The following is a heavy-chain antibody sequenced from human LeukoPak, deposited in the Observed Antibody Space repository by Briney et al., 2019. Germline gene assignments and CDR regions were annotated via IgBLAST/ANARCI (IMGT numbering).Heavy chain of an antibody. Sequence: GGSLRLSCTASGFTFSSQWMSWVRQALGKGLEWVANIRQDGSETQYVDSMKGRFTISRDNAKNSLYLQMNSLRAEDTAVYYCARGSDLRFSYDYWGQGTLVTVSS. CDR2: IRQDGSET. CDR3: ARGSDLRFSYDY. J-gene: IGHJ4*02. CDR1: GFTFSSQW. V-gene: IGHV3-7*01. D-gene: IGHD5-12*01.